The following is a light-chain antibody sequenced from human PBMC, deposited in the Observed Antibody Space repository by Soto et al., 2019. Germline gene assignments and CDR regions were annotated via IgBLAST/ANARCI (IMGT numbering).Light chain of an antibody. V-gene: IGKV3-15*01. J-gene: IGKJ1*01. CDR2: GAS. CDR3: HHYNNWPRT. CDR1: QNVNSN. Sequence: IVMTQSPASLSVTPGERATLSCRASQNVNSNLAWYQQKPGQAPRFLIYGASTRATGIPARFSGSGSGTEFTLTISSLQSEDFAVYYCHHYNNWPRTFGQGTKVDI.